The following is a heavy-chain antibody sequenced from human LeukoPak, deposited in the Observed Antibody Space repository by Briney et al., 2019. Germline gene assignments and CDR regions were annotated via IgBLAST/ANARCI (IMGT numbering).Heavy chain of an antibody. J-gene: IGHJ4*02. CDR3: ARDYSRGYSYGLTDY. CDR2: INPNSGGT. CDR1: GYTFTNYY. Sequence: ASVKVSCKASGYTFTNYYMYWVRQAPGQGLEWMGWINPNSGGTNYAQKFQGRVTMTRDTSISTAYMELSRLRSDDTAVYYCARDYSRGYSYGLTDYWGQGTLVTVSS. V-gene: IGHV1-2*02. D-gene: IGHD5-18*01.